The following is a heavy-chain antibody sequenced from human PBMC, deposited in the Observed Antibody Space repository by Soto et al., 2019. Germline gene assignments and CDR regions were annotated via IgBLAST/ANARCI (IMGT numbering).Heavy chain of an antibody. D-gene: IGHD2-21*02. Sequence: SETLSLTCTVSGGSISSYYWSRIRQPPGKGLEWIGYIYYSGSTNYNPSLKSRVTISVDTSKNQFSLKLNSVTAADTAVYYCARDLWGYCGADCYPLDVWGQGTTVTVS. CDR2: IYYSGST. V-gene: IGHV4-59*01. CDR3: ARDLWGYCGADCYPLDV. J-gene: IGHJ6*02. CDR1: GGSISSYY.